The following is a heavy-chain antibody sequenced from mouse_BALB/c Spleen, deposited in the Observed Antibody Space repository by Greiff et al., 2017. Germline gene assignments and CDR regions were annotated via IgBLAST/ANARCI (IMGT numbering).Heavy chain of an antibody. CDR1: GFTFSSFG. D-gene: IGHD1-2*01. V-gene: IGHV5-17*02. J-gene: IGHJ4*01. CDR3: ARSLLRLNYAMDY. CDR2: ISSGSSTI. Sequence: EVNLVESGGGLVQPGGSRKLSCAASGFTFSSFGMHWVRQAPEKGLEWVAYISSGSSTIYYADTVKGRFTISRDNPKNTLFLQMTSLRSEDTAMYYCARSLLRLNYAMDYWGQGTSVTVSS.